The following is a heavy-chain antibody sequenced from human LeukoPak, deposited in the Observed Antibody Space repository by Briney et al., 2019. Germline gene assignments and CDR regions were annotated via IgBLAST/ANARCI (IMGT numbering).Heavy chain of an antibody. D-gene: IGHD6-13*01. V-gene: IGHV3-23*01. J-gene: IGHJ4*02. CDR2: ISGSSGGT. CDR3: ARRGAAGTYCFDY. CDR1: GFTFSSYV. Sequence: GGSLRLSCAASGFTFSSYVMSWVRQAPGKGLEWVSAISGSSGGTFYADSVKGRFTISRDNSKNTLYLQTNSLRAEDTAVYYCARRGAAGTYCFDYWGQGTLVTVSS.